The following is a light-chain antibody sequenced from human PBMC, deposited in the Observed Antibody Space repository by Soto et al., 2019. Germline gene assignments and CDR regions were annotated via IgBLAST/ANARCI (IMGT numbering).Light chain of an antibody. V-gene: IGKV1-5*03. CDR2: KAS. CDR1: QGISSW. CDR3: QQYSSYSPYT. J-gene: IGKJ2*01. Sequence: DIQMTQSPSTLSASVGDRVTLTCRASQGISSWLAWYLQKPGKAPKLLIYKASTLEDGVPSRFSGSGSGTEFTLTISSLQPDDFATYYCQQYSSYSPYTFGQGTKLEIK.